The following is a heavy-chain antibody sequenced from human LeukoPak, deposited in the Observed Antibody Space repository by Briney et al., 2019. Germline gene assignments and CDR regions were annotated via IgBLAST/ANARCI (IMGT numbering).Heavy chain of an antibody. V-gene: IGHV1-8*03. CDR1: GYTFTSYD. D-gene: IGHD5-12*01. Sequence: ASVKVSCKASGYTFTSYDINWVRQATGQGLEWMGWMNPNSGNTGYAQKFQGRVTITRNTSISTAYMELSSLRSDDTAVYYCARDFSGYDPIALYYYYYMDVWGKGTTVTISS. CDR3: ARDFSGYDPIALYYYYYMDV. CDR2: MNPNSGNT. J-gene: IGHJ6*03.